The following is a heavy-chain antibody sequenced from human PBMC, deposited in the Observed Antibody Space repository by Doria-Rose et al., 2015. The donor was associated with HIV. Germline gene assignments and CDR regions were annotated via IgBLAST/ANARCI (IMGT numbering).Heavy chain of an antibody. CDR1: GVSLSSPGMG. D-gene: IGHD6-13*01. V-gene: IGHV2-26*01. Sequence: QVALKESGPVLVKPTETLTLTCTVSGVSLSSPGMGVSWIRRPPGKALEWLANIFSDDARSYKTSLKSRLTISRGTSKIQVVLTMTDMDPVDTATYYCARIKSSRWYHKYYFDFWGQGTLVIVSA. CDR2: IFSDDAR. J-gene: IGHJ4*02. CDR3: ARIKSSRWYHKYYFDF.